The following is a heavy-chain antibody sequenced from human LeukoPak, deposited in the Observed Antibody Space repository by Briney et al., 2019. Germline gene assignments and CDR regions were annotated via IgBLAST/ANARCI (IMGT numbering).Heavy chain of an antibody. D-gene: IGHD7-27*01. CDR3: GRDPSWGAIDY. Sequence: GGSLRLSCAASGFTFSNSWMAWVRQAPGRGLEWVASMNPDGNDKGYMDSVKGRFTISRDNANSSLYLQMTSLRAEDTAVYYCGRDPSWGAIDYWGQGTRVTVPS. V-gene: IGHV3-7*01. J-gene: IGHJ4*02. CDR1: GFTFSNSW. CDR2: MNPDGNDK.